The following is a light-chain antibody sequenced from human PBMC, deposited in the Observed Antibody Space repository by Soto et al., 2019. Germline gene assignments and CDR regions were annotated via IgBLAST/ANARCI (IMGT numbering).Light chain of an antibody. J-gene: IGLJ1*01. CDR1: RSDVGACNY. CDR3: NSCTNSSTLYYV. Sequence: QSALTQPASVSGSPGQSITISCIGTRSDVGACNYVSWYQQHPGKAPKLVIYDVSNRPSGVSNRFSGSKSGNTASLTISGLQAEDEADYYCNSCTNSSTLYYVFGTGTKVTVL. CDR2: DVS. V-gene: IGLV2-14*03.